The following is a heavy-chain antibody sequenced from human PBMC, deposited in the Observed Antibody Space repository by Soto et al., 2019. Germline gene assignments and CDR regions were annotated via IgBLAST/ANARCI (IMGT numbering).Heavy chain of an antibody. CDR1: GGSISSYY. CDR2: IYYSGST. CDR3: ARAIRRSWYKVWYMDV. D-gene: IGHD6-13*01. Sequence: SETLSLTCTVSGGSISSYYWSWIRQPPGKGLEWIGYIYYSGSTNYNPSLKSRVTISVDTSKNQFSLKLSSVTAADTAVYYCARAIRRSWYKVWYMDVWGKGTTVTVSS. V-gene: IGHV4-59*01. J-gene: IGHJ6*03.